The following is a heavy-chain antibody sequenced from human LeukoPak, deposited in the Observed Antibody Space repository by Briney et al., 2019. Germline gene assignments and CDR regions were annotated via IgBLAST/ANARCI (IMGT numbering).Heavy chain of an antibody. CDR2: ISAYNGNT. V-gene: IGHV1-18*01. J-gene: IGHJ4*02. CDR3: ARDMITFGGVIEGEDY. CDR1: GYTFTSYG. Sequence: GASVKVSCKASGYTFTSYGISWVRQAPGQGLEWMGWISAYNGNTNYAQKLQGRVTMTTDTSTSTAYMELRSLGSDDAAVYYCARDMITFGGVIEGEDYWGQGTLVTVSS. D-gene: IGHD3-16*02.